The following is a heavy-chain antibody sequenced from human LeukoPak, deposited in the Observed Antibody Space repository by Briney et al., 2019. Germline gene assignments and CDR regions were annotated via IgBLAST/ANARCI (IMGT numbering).Heavy chain of an antibody. CDR1: GFTFSSYA. Sequence: GGSLRLSCAASGFTFSSYAMSWVRRAPGKGLEWVSAISGSGGSTYYADSVKGRFTISRDNSKNTLYLQMNSLRAEDTAVYYCAKATLLYYYGSGSPRGVYFDYWGQGTLVTVSS. V-gene: IGHV3-23*01. CDR2: ISGSGGST. CDR3: AKATLLYYYGSGSPRGVYFDY. D-gene: IGHD3-10*01. J-gene: IGHJ4*02.